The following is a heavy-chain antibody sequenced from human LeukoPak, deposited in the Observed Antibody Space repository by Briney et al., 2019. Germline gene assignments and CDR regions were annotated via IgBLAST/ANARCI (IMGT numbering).Heavy chain of an antibody. Sequence: GGSLRLSCAASGFTFSSYAMSWVRQAPGKGLEWVSSISSSSSYIYYADSVKGRFTISRDNAKNSLYLQMNSLRAEDTAVYYCARDSCSGGSCYSDYWGQGTLVTVSS. CDR1: GFTFSSYA. D-gene: IGHD2-15*01. CDR2: ISSSSSYI. V-gene: IGHV3-21*01. CDR3: ARDSCSGGSCYSDY. J-gene: IGHJ4*02.